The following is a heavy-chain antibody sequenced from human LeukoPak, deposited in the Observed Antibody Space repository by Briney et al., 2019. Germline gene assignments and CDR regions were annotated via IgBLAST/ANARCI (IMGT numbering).Heavy chain of an antibody. CDR1: GGSISSYY. CDR2: IYYSGST. CDR3: ARSELDRESYCYSFD. D-gene: IGHD2-21*02. J-gene: IGHJ4*02. Sequence: SETLSLTCTVSGGSISSYYWSWIRQPPGKGLEWIGYIYYSGSTNYNPSLKSRVTISVDTSKNQFSLKLSSVTAADTAVYYCARSELDRESYCYSFDWGQGTLVTVSS. V-gene: IGHV4-59*01.